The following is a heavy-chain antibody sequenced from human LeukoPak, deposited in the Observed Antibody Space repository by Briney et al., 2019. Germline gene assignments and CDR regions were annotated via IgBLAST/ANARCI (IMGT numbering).Heavy chain of an antibody. V-gene: IGHV3-7*01. D-gene: IGHD6-19*01. CDR1: GFTFSSYW. CDR3: ARVQQEEYGSGWFADYFDC. CDR2: INPDGSEK. Sequence: PGGSLRLSCAASGFTFSSYWMSWVRQAPGKGLEWVATINPDGSEKYHVDSVKGRFTVSRDNAKNSLYLQMDSLRAEDMAVYYCARVQQEEYGSGWFADYFDCWGQGTQVTVSS. J-gene: IGHJ4*02.